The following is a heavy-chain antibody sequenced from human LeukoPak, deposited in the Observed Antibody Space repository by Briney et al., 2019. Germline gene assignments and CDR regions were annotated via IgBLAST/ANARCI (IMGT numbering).Heavy chain of an antibody. J-gene: IGHJ4*02. CDR3: ARGTPPIYGDLLDY. V-gene: IGHV3-48*01. CDR2: ISRSSNNI. D-gene: IGHD4-17*01. CDR1: GFTFSTYS. Sequence: GGSLRLSCAASGFTFSTYSMNWVRQAPGKGLEWVSYISRSSNNIYHADSVKGRFTISRDNARNSLFLQMTSLRVEDTALYYCARGTPPIYGDLLDYWGQGTLVTVSS.